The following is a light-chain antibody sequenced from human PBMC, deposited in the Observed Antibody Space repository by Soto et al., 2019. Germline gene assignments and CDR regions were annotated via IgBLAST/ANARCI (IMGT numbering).Light chain of an antibody. J-gene: IGLJ1*01. CDR3: QSYDSSLISYV. V-gene: IGLV1-40*01. Sequence: QSVLTQPPSVSGAPGQRVTISCTGSSSNIGAGYDVHWYQQVPGAAPKLLIYGNSNRPSGVPDRFSGSKSGTSASLAITGLQAEDEADYYCQSYDSSLISYVFGPGTKVTVL. CDR1: SSNIGAGYD. CDR2: GNS.